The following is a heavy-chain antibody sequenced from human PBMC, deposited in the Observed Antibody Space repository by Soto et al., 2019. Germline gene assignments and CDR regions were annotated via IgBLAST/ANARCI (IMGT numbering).Heavy chain of an antibody. V-gene: IGHV3-11*01. J-gene: IGHJ4*02. CDR3: ARDYCSGGSCYLDY. CDR1: GFTFSDYY. CDR2: ISSSGSTI. D-gene: IGHD2-15*01. Sequence: LRLSCAASGFTFSDYYMSWIRQAPGKGLEWVSYISSSGSTIYYADSVKGRFTISRDNAKNSLYLQMNSLRAEDTAVYYCARDYCSGGSCYLDYWGQGTLVTVSS.